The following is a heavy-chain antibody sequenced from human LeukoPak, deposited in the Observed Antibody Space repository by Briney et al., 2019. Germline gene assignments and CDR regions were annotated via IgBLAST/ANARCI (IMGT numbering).Heavy chain of an antibody. V-gene: IGHV4-34*01. D-gene: IGHD6-19*01. CDR2: INHSGST. CDR3: AMSFRNSGWGIDY. CDR1: GGSFSGYY. J-gene: IGHJ4*02. Sequence: SETLALTCAVYGGSFSGYYWSWIRQPPGKGLELIGVINHSGSTNYNPSLTSRVTILVDTSKNHFSLKLTSVTAADTAVYYCAMSFRNSGWGIDYWGQGTQVTVSS.